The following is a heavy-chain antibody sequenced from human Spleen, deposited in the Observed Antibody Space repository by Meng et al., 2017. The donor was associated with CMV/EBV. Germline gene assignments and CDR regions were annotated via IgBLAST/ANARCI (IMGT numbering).Heavy chain of an antibody. J-gene: IGHJ5*02. V-gene: IGHV1-18*01. Sequence: SGYTFTSYGISWVRQAPGQGLEWMGWISAYNGNTNDAQKLQGRVTMTTDTSTSTAYMVLRSLRSDDTAVYYCARVVRGLRSNWFDPWGQGTLVTVSS. CDR2: ISAYNGNT. CDR1: GYTFTSYG. D-gene: IGHD3-10*02. CDR3: ARVVRGLRSNWFDP.